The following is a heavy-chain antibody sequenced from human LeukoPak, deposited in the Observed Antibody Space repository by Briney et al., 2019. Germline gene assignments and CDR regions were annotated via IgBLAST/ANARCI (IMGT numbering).Heavy chain of an antibody. J-gene: IGHJ3*02. V-gene: IGHV4-59*11. Sequence: SGTLSLSCTVSGVSISSHYWSWIRQPPGKGLEWIGYIYYSGSTNYNPSPKSRVTTTEETSQKHFSLKLSSVTAADTAGDYSARDLSAGVDAFDIWGQGTMVTVSS. CDR2: IYYSGST. CDR3: ARDLSAGVDAFDI. D-gene: IGHD3-3*01. CDR1: GVSISSHY.